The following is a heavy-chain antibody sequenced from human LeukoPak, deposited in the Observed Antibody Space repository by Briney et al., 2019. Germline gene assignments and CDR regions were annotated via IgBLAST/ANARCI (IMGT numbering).Heavy chain of an antibody. CDR2: IYYSGNT. Sequence: SETLSLTCTVSGGSISYYYWSWIRQPPGKGLEWIGYIYYSGNTNYNPSLKSRVTISVDTSKNQFSLKLSSVTAADAAVYYCARDRLRFVYWGQGTLVTVSS. CDR1: GGSISYYY. V-gene: IGHV4-59*01. J-gene: IGHJ4*02. CDR3: ARDRLRFVY.